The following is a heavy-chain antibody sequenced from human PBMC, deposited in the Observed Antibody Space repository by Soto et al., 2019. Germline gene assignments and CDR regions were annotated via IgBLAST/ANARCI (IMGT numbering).Heavy chain of an antibody. CDR3: AREVASYDRSRLFDY. J-gene: IGHJ4*02. CDR2: ISYDGNNK. V-gene: IGHV3-30-3*01. Sequence: GGSLRLSCAGSGFIFSNSAFHWVRQAPGKGLEWVALISYDGNNKYYADSVKGRFTISRDNSKNTLYLQMHSLRADDTAVYYCAREVASYDRSRLFDYWGQGSLVTASS. D-gene: IGHD3-22*01. CDR1: GFIFSNSA.